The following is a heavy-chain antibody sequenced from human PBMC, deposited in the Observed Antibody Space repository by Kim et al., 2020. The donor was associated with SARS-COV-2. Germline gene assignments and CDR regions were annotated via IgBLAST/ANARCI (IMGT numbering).Heavy chain of an antibody. CDR3: AREGQPEYYDFWSGYYRAGWFDP. Sequence: GGSLRLSCAASGFTFSSYWMHWVRQAPGKGLVWVSRINSDGSSTSYADSVKGRFTISRDNAKNTLYLQMNSLRAEDTAVYYCAREGQPEYYDFWSGYYRAGWFDPWGQGTLVTVSS. J-gene: IGHJ5*02. CDR2: INSDGSST. CDR1: GFTFSSYW. D-gene: IGHD3-3*01. V-gene: IGHV3-74*01.